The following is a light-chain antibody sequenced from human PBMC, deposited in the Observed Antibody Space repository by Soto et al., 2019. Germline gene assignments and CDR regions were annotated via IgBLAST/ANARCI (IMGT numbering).Light chain of an antibody. Sequence: DIQMTQSPSTLSGSVGDRVTITCRASQGISSYLAWYQQKPGRAPNLLIYAASTLQSGVPSRFSGSGSGTEFTLTISSLQPDDFATYYCQQYDSYPHTFGQGTKVDIK. CDR3: QQYDSYPHT. CDR1: QGISSY. V-gene: IGKV1-9*01. J-gene: IGKJ2*01. CDR2: AAS.